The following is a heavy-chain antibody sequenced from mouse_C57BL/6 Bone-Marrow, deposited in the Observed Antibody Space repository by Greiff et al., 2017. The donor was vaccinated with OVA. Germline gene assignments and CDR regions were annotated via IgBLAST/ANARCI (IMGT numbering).Heavy chain of an antibody. CDR2: IYPRSGNT. J-gene: IGHJ2*01. Sequence: VKVVESGAELARPGASVKLSCKASGYTFTSYGISWVKQRTGQGLEWIGEIYPRSGNTYYNEKFKGKATLTADKSSSTAYMELRSLTSEDSAVYFCARALDGYPDYWGQGTTLTVSS. D-gene: IGHD2-3*01. V-gene: IGHV1-81*01. CDR3: ARALDGYPDY. CDR1: GYTFTSYG.